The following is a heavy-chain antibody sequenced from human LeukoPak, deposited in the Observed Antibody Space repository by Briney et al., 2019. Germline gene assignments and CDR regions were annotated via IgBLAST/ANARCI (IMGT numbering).Heavy chain of an antibody. CDR2: MNPNSGRT. Sequence: ASVKVSCKASGYTFTGYYMHWVRQAPGQGLEWMEWMNPNSGRTGYAQKFRDRISITRNTSISTAYMELSSLTSEDTGVYYCTRETSSRYFDFWGQGTLVTVSS. J-gene: IGHJ4*02. CDR1: GYTFTGYY. CDR3: TRETSSRYFDF. V-gene: IGHV1-8*03.